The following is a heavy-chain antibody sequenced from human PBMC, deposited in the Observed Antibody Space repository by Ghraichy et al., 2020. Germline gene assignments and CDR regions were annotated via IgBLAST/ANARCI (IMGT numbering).Heavy chain of an antibody. V-gene: IGHV1-24*01. Sequence: ASVKVSCKVSGYTLTELSMHWVRQAPGKGLEWMGGFDPEDGETIYAQKFQGRVTMTEDTSTDTAYMELSSLRSEDTAVYYCATDHPASRGPTYYYGSGSYSERIKDAFDIWGQGTMVTVSS. D-gene: IGHD3-10*01. CDR1: GYTLTELS. CDR3: ATDHPASRGPTYYYGSGSYSERIKDAFDI. J-gene: IGHJ3*02. CDR2: FDPEDGET.